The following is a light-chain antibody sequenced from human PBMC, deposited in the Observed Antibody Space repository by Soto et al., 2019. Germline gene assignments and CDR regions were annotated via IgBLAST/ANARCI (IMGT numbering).Light chain of an antibody. CDR1: SGDVGAYNY. CDR2: EVS. J-gene: IGLJ2*01. Sequence: QSALTQPASVSGSPGQSITISCTGTSGDVGAYNYVSWYQHHPGKAPKLIIFEVSNRPSGVSNRFSGSKSGNTASLTISGLQAEDEADYYCNSYTSSTTLVFGGGTKLTVL. V-gene: IGLV2-14*01. CDR3: NSYTSSTTLV.